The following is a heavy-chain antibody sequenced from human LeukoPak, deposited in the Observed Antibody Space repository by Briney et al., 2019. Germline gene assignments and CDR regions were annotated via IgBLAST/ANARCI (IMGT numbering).Heavy chain of an antibody. Sequence: PSETLSLTCTVSGGSISSSSYYWGWIRQPPGKGLEWIGSIYYSGSTYYNPSLKSRVTISVDTSKNQFSLKLSSVTAADTAVYYCARDQYAGPFDYWGQGTLVTVSS. D-gene: IGHD2-8*01. CDR3: ARDQYAGPFDY. V-gene: IGHV4-39*07. CDR2: IYYSGST. CDR1: GGSISSSSYY. J-gene: IGHJ4*02.